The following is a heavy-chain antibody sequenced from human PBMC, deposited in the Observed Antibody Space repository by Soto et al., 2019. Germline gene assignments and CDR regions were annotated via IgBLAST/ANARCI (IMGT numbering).Heavy chain of an antibody. Sequence: PGGSLRLSCVASGFTFRNYWMSWVRQAPGKGLEWVVSIKHDGSETYSVDSVKGRFTISRDNAENSVYLQMHSLRAEDTAVYYCARDRGVVTPGYYYYYGMDVWGQGTTVTVSS. CDR3: ARDRGVVTPGYYYYYGMDV. CDR1: GFTFRNYW. V-gene: IGHV3-7*05. D-gene: IGHD2-21*02. CDR2: IKHDGSET. J-gene: IGHJ6*02.